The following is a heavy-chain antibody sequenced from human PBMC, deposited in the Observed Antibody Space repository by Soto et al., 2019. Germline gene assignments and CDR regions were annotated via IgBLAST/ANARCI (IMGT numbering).Heavy chain of an antibody. CDR2: INSGGVTI. J-gene: IGHJ4*02. V-gene: IGHV3-48*03. Sequence: EVQLVESGGGLVQPGGSLKLSCTVSGFTLSTSEMNWVRQAPGKGLEWVAYINSGGVTIYADSVKGRFTISRDNAQNSLLLQMNSLRAEDTALYYCTREGGSYYYFDYWGQGTLVTVSS. D-gene: IGHD1-26*01. CDR3: TREGGSYYYFDY. CDR1: GFTLSTSE.